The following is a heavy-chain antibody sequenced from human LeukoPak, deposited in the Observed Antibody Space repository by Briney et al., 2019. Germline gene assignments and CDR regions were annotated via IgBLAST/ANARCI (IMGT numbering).Heavy chain of an antibody. V-gene: IGHV1-69*05. D-gene: IGHD6-6*01. J-gene: IGHJ4*02. CDR2: IIPIFGTA. CDR1: GYTFTSYD. Sequence: SVKVSYKASGYTFTSYDINWVRQATGQGLEWMGGIIPIFGTANYAQKFQGRVTITTDESTSTAYMELSSLRSEDTAVYYCARDSEYSSSYGLDYWGQGTLVTVSS. CDR3: ARDSEYSSSYGLDY.